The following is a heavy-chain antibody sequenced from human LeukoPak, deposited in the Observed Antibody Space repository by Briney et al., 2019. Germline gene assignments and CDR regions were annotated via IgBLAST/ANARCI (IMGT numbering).Heavy chain of an antibody. CDR3: ARGDSVWRTPFPPSEDY. CDR2: IWYDGSNK. Sequence: GRSLRLSCAASGFTFSSYGMHWVRQAPGKGLEWVAVIWYDGSNKYYADSVKGRFTISRDNSKNTLYLQMNSLRAEDTAVYYCARGDSVWRTPFPPSEDYWGQGTLVTVSS. D-gene: IGHD3-16*01. J-gene: IGHJ4*02. V-gene: IGHV3-33*01. CDR1: GFTFSSYG.